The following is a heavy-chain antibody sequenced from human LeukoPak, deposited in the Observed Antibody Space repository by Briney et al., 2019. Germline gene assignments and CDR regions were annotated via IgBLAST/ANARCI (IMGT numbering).Heavy chain of an antibody. CDR3: ARGDFWSGYSPDTYYHYMEL. J-gene: IGHJ6*03. D-gene: IGHD3-3*01. Sequence: PSETLSLTCTVSGGSISSYYWSWIRQPAGKGLEWIGRIYTSGSTNYNPSLKSRVTISVDKSKNQFSLKLSSVTAADTAVYYCARGDFWSGYSPDTYYHYMELWGKGTTVTVSS. CDR2: IYTSGST. V-gene: IGHV4-4*07. CDR1: GGSISSYY.